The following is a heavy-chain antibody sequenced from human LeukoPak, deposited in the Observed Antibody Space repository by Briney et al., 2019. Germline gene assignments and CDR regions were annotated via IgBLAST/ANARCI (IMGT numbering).Heavy chain of an antibody. V-gene: IGHV3-53*01. D-gene: IGHD6-19*01. CDR3: AKSGWNNNYFDP. CDR1: GFTVDSHY. CDR2: IYAGGSI. Sequence: GGSLRLSCATSGFTVDSHYMTWVRQAPGKGLEWVSIIYAGGSIYYADSVKGRFTISRDNLRNTLYLQMNSLTAEDTAVYYSAKSGWNNNYFDPWGQGTLVTVSS. J-gene: IGHJ5*02.